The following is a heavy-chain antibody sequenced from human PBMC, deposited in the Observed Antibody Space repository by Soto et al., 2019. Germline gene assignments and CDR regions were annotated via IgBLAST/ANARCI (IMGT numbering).Heavy chain of an antibody. D-gene: IGHD2-2*01. CDR2: IYREDDK. CDR3: ANISVCDPYLDY. CDR1: GFPLSTSVA. J-gene: IGHJ4*02. V-gene: IGHV2-5*05. Sequence: QITLKESGPTLVKPTQTVTLTCTFSGFPLSTSVAVDWIRHPPGQALEWLLVIYREDDKRYGPNLKSMLTSTRDTYKIQVDVTITNLCPMYTAKYYCANISVCDPYLDYWCQGILVTVSS.